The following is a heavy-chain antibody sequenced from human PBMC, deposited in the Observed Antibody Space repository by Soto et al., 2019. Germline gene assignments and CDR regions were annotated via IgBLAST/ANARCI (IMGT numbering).Heavy chain of an antibody. D-gene: IGHD1-1*01. Sequence: QVQLVESGGGVVQPGGSLRLSCVASGFPFSNYGMHWVRQTPGKGLDWVAMTWYDGINKYYADSVKDRFTISRDNSKNKLYLQMNSLRDEDSAVYYCATELNDMEAFDIWGQGTMVTVSS. J-gene: IGHJ3*02. CDR2: TWYDGINK. CDR3: ATELNDMEAFDI. CDR1: GFPFSNYG. V-gene: IGHV3-33*03.